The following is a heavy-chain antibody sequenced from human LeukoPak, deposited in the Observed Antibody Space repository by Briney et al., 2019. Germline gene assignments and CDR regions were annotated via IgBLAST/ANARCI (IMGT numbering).Heavy chain of an antibody. D-gene: IGHD5-24*01. Sequence: GGSLRLSCAASGFTFSSYSMNWVRQAPGKGLEWVSSISSSSYIYYADSVKGRFTISRDNAKNSLYLQMNSLRAEDTAVYYCARDIGFRGWLATRENYYFDYWGQGTLVTVSS. J-gene: IGHJ4*02. V-gene: IGHV3-21*01. CDR3: ARDIGFRGWLATRENYYFDY. CDR1: GFTFSSYS. CDR2: ISSSSYI.